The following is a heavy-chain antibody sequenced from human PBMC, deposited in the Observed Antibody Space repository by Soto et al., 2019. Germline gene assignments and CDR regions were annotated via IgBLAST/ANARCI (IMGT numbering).Heavy chain of an antibody. CDR2: IWYAGSNK. CDR1: GFTFSSYG. Sequence: QVQLVESGGGVVQPGRSLRLSCAASGFTFSSYGMHWVRQAPGKGLELVAVIWYAGSNKYYADSVKGRFTISRDNSKNTLYLQMNSLRAEDTAVYYCARDLGFIAVAGVDYWGQGTLVTVSS. V-gene: IGHV3-33*01. CDR3: ARDLGFIAVAGVDY. D-gene: IGHD6-19*01. J-gene: IGHJ4*02.